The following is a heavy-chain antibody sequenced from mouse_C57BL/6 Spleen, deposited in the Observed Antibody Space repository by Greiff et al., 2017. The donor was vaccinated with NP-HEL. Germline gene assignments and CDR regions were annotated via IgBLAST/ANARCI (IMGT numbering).Heavy chain of an antibody. Sequence: QVQLKQSGPGLVQPSQRLSITCTVSGFSLTSYGVHWVRQSPGKGLEWLGVIWRGGSTDYNAAFMSRLSITKDNSKSQVFFKMNSLQADDTAIYYCAKNNYYGSSYGGFAYWGQGTLVTVSA. CDR2: IWRGGST. D-gene: IGHD1-1*01. J-gene: IGHJ3*01. CDR1: GFSLTSYG. V-gene: IGHV2-5*01. CDR3: AKNNYYGSSYGGFAY.